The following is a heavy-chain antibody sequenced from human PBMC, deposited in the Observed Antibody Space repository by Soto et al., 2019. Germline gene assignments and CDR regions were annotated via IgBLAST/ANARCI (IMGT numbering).Heavy chain of an antibody. CDR2: ISRDGSYI. CDR1: GFTFSRQA. J-gene: IGHJ5*01. CDR3: ARTRNGGVADSFDS. Sequence: QVQLVESGGGEVQPGGSLRLSCAASGFTFSRQAIHWVRLTPGRGLGWVLAISRDGSYIYYTDSVKGRFTVSRDNSKNTVFVQMNRLIPDDTALYFCARTRNGGVADSFDSWGQGTRVTVSS. V-gene: IGHV3-30*04. D-gene: IGHD3-3*01.